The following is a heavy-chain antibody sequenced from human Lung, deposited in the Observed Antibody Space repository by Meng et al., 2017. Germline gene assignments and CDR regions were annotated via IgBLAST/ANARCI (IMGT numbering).Heavy chain of an antibody. Sequence: QVPLVQSGSELKNPGASLKVSCKASGYTFTSYGMNWVRQATGQGLEWMGWINTNTGNTTYAQGVTGRFVFSMETYVSTVYLKSSSLKAEDTAVYYCAREYDSSGYGNWGQGTLVTVSS. CDR3: AREYDSSGYGN. CDR2: INTNTGNT. CDR1: GYTFTSYG. D-gene: IGHD3-22*01. V-gene: IGHV7-4-1*02. J-gene: IGHJ4*02.